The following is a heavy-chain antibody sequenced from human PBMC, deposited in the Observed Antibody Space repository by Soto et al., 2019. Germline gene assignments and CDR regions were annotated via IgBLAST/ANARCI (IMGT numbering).Heavy chain of an antibody. CDR3: AKGSVVGADYSYGMDV. CDR1: GFTFSSYG. Sequence: GGSLRLSCAAAGFTFSSYGMSWVRQAPGKGLEWVSAVSGSGGSVYYADSVRGRFTISRDNSKNTLYLQVSSLRAEDTAIYYCAKGSVVGADYSYGMDVWGQGTTVTVSS. V-gene: IGHV3-23*01. J-gene: IGHJ6*02. CDR2: VSGSGGSV. D-gene: IGHD2-2*01.